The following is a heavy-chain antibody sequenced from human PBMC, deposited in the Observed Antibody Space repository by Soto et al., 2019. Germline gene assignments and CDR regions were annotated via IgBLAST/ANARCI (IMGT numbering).Heavy chain of an antibody. CDR3: ARFRYYDSSGFYGMDV. V-gene: IGHV1-69*13. Sequence: SVKVSCKASGGTFSSYAISWVRQAPGQGLEWMGGIIPIFGTANYARKFQGRVTITADESTSTAYMELSSLRSEDTAVYYCARFRYYDSSGFYGMDVWGQGTTVTVSS. D-gene: IGHD3-22*01. J-gene: IGHJ6*02. CDR1: GGTFSSYA. CDR2: IIPIFGTA.